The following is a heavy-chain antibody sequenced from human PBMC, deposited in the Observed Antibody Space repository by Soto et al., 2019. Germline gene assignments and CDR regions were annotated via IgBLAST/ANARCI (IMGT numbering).Heavy chain of an antibody. Sequence: PGGSLRLSCAASGFTFSSYWMSWVRQAPGKGLEWVANIKQDGSETYYVDSLKGRFSISRDNAKNSLYLQMNSLRAEDTAVYYCARGTYSSGWYPDHFDYWGQGTPVTVSS. D-gene: IGHD6-19*01. V-gene: IGHV3-7*03. CDR3: ARGTYSSGWYPDHFDY. CDR1: GFTFSSYW. J-gene: IGHJ4*02. CDR2: IKQDGSET.